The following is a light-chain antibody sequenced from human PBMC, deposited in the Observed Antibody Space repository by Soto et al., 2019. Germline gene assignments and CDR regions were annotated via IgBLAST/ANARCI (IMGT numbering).Light chain of an antibody. V-gene: IGLV1-47*02. J-gene: IGLJ1*01. CDR2: SNN. Sequence: QSVLTQPPSASGTPGQRVTISCSGSSSNIGSNYVCWYQHLPGTAPKLLIYSNNQRPSGVPDRFSGSKSGTSASLAISGLRSEDEADYYCATWDSSLSAYVFGTGTKVTVL. CDR3: ATWDSSLSAYV. CDR1: SSNIGSNY.